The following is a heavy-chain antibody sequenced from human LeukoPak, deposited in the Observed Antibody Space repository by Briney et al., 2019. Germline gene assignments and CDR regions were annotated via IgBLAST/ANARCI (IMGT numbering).Heavy chain of an antibody. CDR2: IYPGDSDT. J-gene: IGHJ5*02. Sequence: GESLKISCKASGHSFTTYWIGWVRQMPGKGLEWMGIIYPGDSDTRYSPSFQGHVTISADISISTAYLQWSSLKASDTAMYYCARHANYYGSGRWFDPWGQGTLVTVSS. V-gene: IGHV5-51*01. CDR1: GHSFTTYW. D-gene: IGHD3-10*01. CDR3: ARHANYYGSGRWFDP.